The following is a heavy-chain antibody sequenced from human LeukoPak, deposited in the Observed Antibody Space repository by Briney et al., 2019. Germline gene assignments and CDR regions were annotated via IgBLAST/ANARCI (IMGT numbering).Heavy chain of an antibody. CDR2: INPNSGGT. V-gene: IGHV1-2*06. Sequence: GASVKVSSKASGYTFTGYYMHWVRQAPGQGLEWMGRINPNSGGTNYAQKFQGRVTMTRDTSISTAYMELSRLRSDDTAVYYCARGREYSSSWYAFFSHDAFDIWGQGTMVTVSS. CDR1: GYTFTGYY. D-gene: IGHD6-13*01. CDR3: ARGREYSSSWYAFFSHDAFDI. J-gene: IGHJ3*02.